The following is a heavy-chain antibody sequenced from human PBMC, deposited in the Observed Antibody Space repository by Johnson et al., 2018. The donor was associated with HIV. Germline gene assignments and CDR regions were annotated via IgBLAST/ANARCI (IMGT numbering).Heavy chain of an antibody. Sequence: VQLVESGGGLVQPGGSLRLSCAASGITVSSNYMSWVRQAPGKGLEWVSVIFSGGSTYYADSVNGRFTISRDNSKNTLHLQVNSLRAEDTAVYYCARVGKQWLGVAAFDIWGQGTMVTVSS. D-gene: IGHD6-19*01. J-gene: IGHJ3*02. CDR1: GITVSSNY. V-gene: IGHV3-66*01. CDR3: ARVGKQWLGVAAFDI. CDR2: IFSGGST.